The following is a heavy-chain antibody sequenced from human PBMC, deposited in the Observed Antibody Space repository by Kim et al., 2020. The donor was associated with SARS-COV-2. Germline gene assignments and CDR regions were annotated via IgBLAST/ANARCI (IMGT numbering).Heavy chain of an antibody. CDR3: ARESARRVVATTGGNFDY. CDR2: TYYRSKWYN. Sequence: SQTLSLTCAISGDSVSSNSAAWNWIRQSPSRGLEWLGRTYYRSKWYNDYAVSVKSRITINPDTSKNQFSLQLNSVTPEDTAVYYCARESARRVVATTGGNFDYWGQGTLVTVSS. J-gene: IGHJ4*02. CDR1: GDSVSSNSAA. D-gene: IGHD5-12*01. V-gene: IGHV6-1*01.